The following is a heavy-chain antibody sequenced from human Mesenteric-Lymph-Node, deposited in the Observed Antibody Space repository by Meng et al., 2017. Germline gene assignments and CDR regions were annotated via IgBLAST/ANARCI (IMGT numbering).Heavy chain of an antibody. D-gene: IGHD3-3*01. CDR3: ARGSVASRLDY. CDR2: ISYSAAIK. J-gene: IGHJ4*02. V-gene: IGHV3-11*01. CDR1: GFTFSDYY. Sequence: QVQLVESGGGLVNPGGSLRLSCAASGFTFSDYYMTWVRQAPGKGLEWVACISYSAAIKYYADSVKGRLTISRDNGKNSVFLQMNSLRVEDTAVYYCARGSVASRLDYWGQGTLVTVSS.